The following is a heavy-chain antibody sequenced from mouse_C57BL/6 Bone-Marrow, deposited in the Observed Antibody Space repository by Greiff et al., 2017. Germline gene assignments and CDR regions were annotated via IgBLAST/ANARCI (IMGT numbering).Heavy chain of an antibody. CDR3: ARGYGSSPFAY. J-gene: IGHJ3*01. CDR2: IDPEDGET. D-gene: IGHD1-1*01. Sequence: VQLQQSGAELVKPGASVKLSCTASGFNIKDYYMHWVKQRTEQGLEWIGRIDPEDGETTYAPKFPGKATITADTSSNPAYLQLSSLTSEDTAVYYCARGYGSSPFAYWGQGTLVTVSA. V-gene: IGHV14-2*01. CDR1: GFNIKDYY.